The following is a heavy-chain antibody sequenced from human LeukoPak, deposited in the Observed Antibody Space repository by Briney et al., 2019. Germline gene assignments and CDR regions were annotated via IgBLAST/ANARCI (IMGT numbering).Heavy chain of an antibody. CDR1: GFTFDDYA. CDR3: AKDTSSYLSFDP. D-gene: IGHD3-16*02. CDR2: ISWNSVSI. V-gene: IGHV3-9*03. Sequence: GGSLRLSCAASGFTFDDYAMHWVRQVPGKGLEWVSGISWNSVSIGYADSVKGRFTISRDNAKNSLYLQMNSLRAEDMALYYCAKDTSSYLSFDPWGQGTLVTVSS. J-gene: IGHJ5*02.